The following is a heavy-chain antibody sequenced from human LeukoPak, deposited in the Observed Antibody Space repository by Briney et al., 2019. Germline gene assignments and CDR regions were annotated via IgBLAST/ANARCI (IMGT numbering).Heavy chain of an antibody. Sequence: GASVKVSCKASGYTFTSYGISWVRQAPGQGLEWMGWISAYNDNTNYAQKLQGRVTMTTDTSTSTAYMELRSLRSDDTAVYYCARVSPEYYYYYGMDVWGQGTTVTVSS. CDR1: GYTFTSYG. V-gene: IGHV1-18*01. D-gene: IGHD3-3*02. CDR3: ARVSPEYYYYYGMDV. J-gene: IGHJ6*02. CDR2: ISAYNDNT.